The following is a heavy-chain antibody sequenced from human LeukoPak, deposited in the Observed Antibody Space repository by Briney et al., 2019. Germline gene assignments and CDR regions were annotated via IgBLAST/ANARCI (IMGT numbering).Heavy chain of an antibody. V-gene: IGHV1-18*01. CDR3: ATDQGNAHYYDSSGPSFADY. Sequence: ASVKVSCKASGYTFTSYGISWVRQAPGQGLEWMGWISAYNGNTNYAQKFQGRVTMTEDTSTDTAYMELSSLRSEDTAVYYCATDQGNAHYYDSSGPSFADYWGQGTLVTVSS. J-gene: IGHJ4*02. CDR1: GYTFTSYG. D-gene: IGHD3-22*01. CDR2: ISAYNGNT.